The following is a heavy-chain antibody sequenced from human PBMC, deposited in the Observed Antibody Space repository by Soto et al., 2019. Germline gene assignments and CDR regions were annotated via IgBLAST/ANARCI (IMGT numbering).Heavy chain of an antibody. Sequence: QVQLEQSGPEVKRPGTSVKVSCKASGGAFGRYSVSWVRQAPGQGLEWIGGVIPVFNTSTYSLKFQGRVVICAVLSTSTVFMELRSLRSEDTALYYCARGDEMTAVTIFEYWGPGTLVTVSS. V-gene: IGHV1-69*01. D-gene: IGHD4-17*01. J-gene: IGHJ4*02. CDR1: GGAFGRYS. CDR3: ARGDEMTAVTIFEY. CDR2: VIPVFNTS.